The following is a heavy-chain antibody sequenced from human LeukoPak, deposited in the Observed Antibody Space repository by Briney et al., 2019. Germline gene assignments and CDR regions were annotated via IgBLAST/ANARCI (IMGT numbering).Heavy chain of an antibody. CDR1: GFTFSSYT. CDR3: ARVWGSSAPDY. Sequence: PGGSLRLSCAASGFTFSSYTMNWVRQAPGKGLEWVSYISSSSSYIYYADSVKGRFTLSRDNAKNSLYMQMNSLRAEDTAVYYCARVWGSSAPDYWGQGTLVTVSS. V-gene: IGHV3-21*01. D-gene: IGHD6-6*01. CDR2: ISSSSSYI. J-gene: IGHJ4*02.